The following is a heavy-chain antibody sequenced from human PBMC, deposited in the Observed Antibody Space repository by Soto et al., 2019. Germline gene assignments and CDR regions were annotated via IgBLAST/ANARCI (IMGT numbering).Heavy chain of an antibody. J-gene: IGHJ6*02. CDR2: INGYNGQT. V-gene: IGHV1-18*04. CDR1: GYTFSTYG. CDR3: ARDNRKELWVEGLNAMDD. Sequence: QVQLVQSGPEVKKPGASVKVSCKASGYTFSTYGISWVRQAPGQGLEWIGWINGYNGQTNFPQMFRGRGTLTTDTSSSTAYMELRSLRSDDTAMYYCARDNRKELWVEGLNAMDDWGQGTTVTVSS. D-gene: IGHD3-16*01.